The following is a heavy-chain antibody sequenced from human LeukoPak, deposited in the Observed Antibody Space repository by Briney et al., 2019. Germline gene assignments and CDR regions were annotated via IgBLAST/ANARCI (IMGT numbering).Heavy chain of an antibody. CDR2: IKQDGSEK. V-gene: IGHV3-7*01. CDR1: GFTFSSYW. Sequence: GGSLRLSCAASGFTFSSYWMSWVRQAPGKGLEWVANIKQDGSEKYYVDSVKGRFTISRDNAKNSLYLQMNSLRAEDTAVYYCAKGDGGSYYYYYMDVWGKGTTVTVSS. D-gene: IGHD1-26*01. J-gene: IGHJ6*03. CDR3: AKGDGGSYYYYYMDV.